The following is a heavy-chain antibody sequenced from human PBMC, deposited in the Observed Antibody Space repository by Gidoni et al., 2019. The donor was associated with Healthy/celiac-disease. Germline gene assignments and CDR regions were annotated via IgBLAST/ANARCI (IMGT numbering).Heavy chain of an antibody. Sequence: QVQLQQWCACLLKPSATLSLTCAVYGWSFSGYYWSWILQPPGKGLEWIGEINHSGSTNYNPSLKSRVTRSVDTSKNQFSLKLSSVTAADTAVYYCARGAYYYDSSGYWEWGQGTLVTVSS. J-gene: IGHJ4*02. D-gene: IGHD3-22*01. CDR3: ARGAYYYDSSGYWE. CDR2: INHSGST. CDR1: GWSFSGYY. V-gene: IGHV4-34*01.